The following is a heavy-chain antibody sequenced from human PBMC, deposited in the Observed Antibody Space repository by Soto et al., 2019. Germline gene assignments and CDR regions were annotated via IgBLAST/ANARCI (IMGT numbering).Heavy chain of an antibody. CDR3: ARVGSPYGILYYGMDV. CDR1: GGSVSSGGQY. D-gene: IGHD4-17*01. V-gene: IGHV4-61*08. J-gene: IGHJ6*02. Sequence: PSEILSLTCSVSGGSVSSGGQYWSWIRQPPGKGLEWIGEINHSGSTNYNPSLKSRVTISVDTSKNQFSLKLSSVTAADTAVYYCARVGSPYGILYYGMDVWGQGTTVTVSS. CDR2: INHSGST.